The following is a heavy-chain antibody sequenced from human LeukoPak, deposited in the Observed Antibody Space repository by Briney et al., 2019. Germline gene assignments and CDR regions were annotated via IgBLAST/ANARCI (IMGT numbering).Heavy chain of an antibody. CDR2: IYYSGST. J-gene: IGHJ5*02. V-gene: IGHV4-59*01. D-gene: IGHD4-17*01. CDR3: ARDVGYGDYVP. CDR1: GGSISSYY. Sequence: PSETLSLTCTVSGGSISSYYWSWIRQPPGKGLEWIGYIYYSGSTNYNPSLKSRVTISVDTSKNQFSLKLSSVTAADTAVYYCARDVGYGDYVPWGQGTLVTVSS.